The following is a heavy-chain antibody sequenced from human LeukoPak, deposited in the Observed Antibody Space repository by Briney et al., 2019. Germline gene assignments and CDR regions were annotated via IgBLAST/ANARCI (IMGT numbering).Heavy chain of an antibody. D-gene: IGHD3-16*01. CDR1: GGSISSYY. J-gene: IGHJ5*02. CDR3: ARGGAPRNWFDP. Sequence: SETLSLTCTVSGGSISSYYWSWIRQPPGKGLEWIGYIYYSGSTNYNPSLKSRVTISVDTSKSQFSLKLSSVTAADTAVYYCARGGAPRNWFDPWGQGTLVTVSS. CDR2: IYYSGST. V-gene: IGHV4-59*01.